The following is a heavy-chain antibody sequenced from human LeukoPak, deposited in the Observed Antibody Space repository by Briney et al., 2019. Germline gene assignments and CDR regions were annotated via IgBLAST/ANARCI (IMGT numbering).Heavy chain of an antibody. V-gene: IGHV4-34*01. CDR1: GGSFSGYY. CDR2: INHSGST. CDR3: ARGGLRVVVAATRFSNWFDP. J-gene: IGHJ5*02. D-gene: IGHD2-15*01. Sequence: SETLSLTCAVYGGSFSGYYWSWIRQPPGKGLEWIGEINHSGSTNYNPSLKSRVTISVDTSKNQFSLKLSSVTAADTAVYYCARGGLRVVVAATRFSNWFDPRGQGTLVTVSS.